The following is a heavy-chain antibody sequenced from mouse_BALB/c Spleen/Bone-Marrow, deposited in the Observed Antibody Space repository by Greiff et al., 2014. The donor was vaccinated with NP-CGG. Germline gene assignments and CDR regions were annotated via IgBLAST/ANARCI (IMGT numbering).Heavy chain of an antibody. Sequence: VQLQQSGPELVNPGASIKISCKASGYTFTDYNIHWVKQSHGKSLEWIGYIYPYNGATGYNQKFNIKATLTVDKSSSTAYMELRSLTSEDSTVYYCAREGGHYDAMDYWGQGTSVTVPS. V-gene: IGHV1S29*02. J-gene: IGHJ4*01. CDR1: GYTFTDYN. D-gene: IGHD1-2*01. CDR2: IYPYNGAT. CDR3: AREGGHYDAMDY.